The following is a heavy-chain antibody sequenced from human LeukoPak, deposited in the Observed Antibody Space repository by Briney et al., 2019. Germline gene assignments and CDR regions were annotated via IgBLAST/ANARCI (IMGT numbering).Heavy chain of an antibody. CDR2: ISSSSSTI. J-gene: IGHJ4*02. V-gene: IGHV3-48*01. D-gene: IGHD2-2*02. CDR1: GFTFSSYS. Sequence: GGSRRLSCAASGFTFSSYSMNWVRQAPGKGLEWVSYISSSSSTIYYADSVKGRFTISRDNAKNSLYLQMNSLRAEDTAVYYCARDVVPAAIPAYFDYWGQGTLVTVSS. CDR3: ARDVVPAAIPAYFDY.